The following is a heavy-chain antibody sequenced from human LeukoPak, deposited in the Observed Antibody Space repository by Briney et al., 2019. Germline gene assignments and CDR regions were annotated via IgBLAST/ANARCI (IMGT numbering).Heavy chain of an antibody. CDR3: ARGAVSTHGFDY. J-gene: IGHJ4*02. CDR2: SSGYSGNT. CDR1: GYTFTSHD. Sequence: ASVKVSCKTSGYTFTSHDISRVRQAPGQGLEWMGWSSGYSGNTNHAQKFQGRVTMTTDTSTSTAYMELRSLRPDDTAVYYCARGAVSTHGFDYWGQGTLVTVSS. D-gene: IGHD5/OR15-5a*01. V-gene: IGHV1-18*01.